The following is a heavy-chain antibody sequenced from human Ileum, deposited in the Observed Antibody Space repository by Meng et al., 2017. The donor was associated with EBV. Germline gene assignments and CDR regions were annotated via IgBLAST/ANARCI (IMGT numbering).Heavy chain of an antibody. CDR3: ARVEVGITSGDY. CDR2: ISAYNGNT. D-gene: IGHD1-26*01. CDR1: GYTFTNYG. J-gene: IGHJ4*02. V-gene: IGHV1-18*01. Sequence: QAQLVTSGGEVKKPGASVKVSCKASGYTFTNYGITWVRQAPGQGLEWMGWISAYNGNTNYAQTLQGRVTMTTDTSTSTAYMELGSLRSDDTAVYYCARVEVGITSGDYWGQGTLVTVSS.